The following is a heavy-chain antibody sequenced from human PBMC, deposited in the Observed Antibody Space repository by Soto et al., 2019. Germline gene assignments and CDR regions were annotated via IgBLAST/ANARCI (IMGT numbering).Heavy chain of an antibody. V-gene: IGHV3-30*18. Sequence: QVQLVASGGGVVQPGRSLRLSCAASGFTFSSYGMHWVRQAPGKGLEWVAVISYDGSNKYYADSVKGRFTISRDNSKNTLYLQMNSLRAEDTAVYYCAKVDQQLLRGPAPLDYWGQGTLVTVST. J-gene: IGHJ4*02. D-gene: IGHD3-10*01. CDR3: AKVDQQLLRGPAPLDY. CDR1: GFTFSSYG. CDR2: ISYDGSNK.